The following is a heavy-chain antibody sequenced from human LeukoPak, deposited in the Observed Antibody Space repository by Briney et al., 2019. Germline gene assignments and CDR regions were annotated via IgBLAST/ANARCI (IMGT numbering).Heavy chain of an antibody. D-gene: IGHD5-18*01. CDR1: GFTFHNYA. CDR3: ARARGDSSRASRYFDY. V-gene: IGHV3-23*01. J-gene: IGHJ4*02. Sequence: PGGSLRLSCAASGFTFHNYAITWVRQAPGKGLEWVSTMSSTGINTYYADSVKGRFTISRDNSKNTLYLQMNSLRAEDTAMFYCARARGDSSRASRYFDYWGQGALVTVSS. CDR2: MSSTGINT.